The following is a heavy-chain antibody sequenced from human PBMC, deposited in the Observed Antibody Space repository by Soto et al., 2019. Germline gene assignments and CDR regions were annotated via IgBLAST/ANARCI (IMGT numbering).Heavy chain of an antibody. CDR1: GGSFSGYY. J-gene: IGHJ1*01. Sequence: QVLLQQWGTGLLKPSETLSLTCAVPGGSFSGYYWSWIRQPPGMGLEWIGEINYRGNTNYNPSLTSRVTMSIDTSKKHFSLKLSSVTAADTAVHYCARDFQHWGQGTLAAVSS. CDR3: ARDFQH. CDR2: INYRGNT. V-gene: IGHV4-34*01.